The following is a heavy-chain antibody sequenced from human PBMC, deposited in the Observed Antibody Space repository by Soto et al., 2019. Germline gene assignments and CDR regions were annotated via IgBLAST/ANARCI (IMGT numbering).Heavy chain of an antibody. CDR1: GFTFDDYA. CDR3: AKGVAASVGWFDP. J-gene: IGHJ5*02. D-gene: IGHD2-15*01. Sequence: LRLSCAASGFTFDDYAMHWVRQAPGKGLEWVSGISWNSGSIGYADSVKGRFTISRDNAKNSLYLQMNSLRAEDTALYYCAKGVAASVGWFDPWGQGTLVTVSS. CDR2: ISWNSGSI. V-gene: IGHV3-9*01.